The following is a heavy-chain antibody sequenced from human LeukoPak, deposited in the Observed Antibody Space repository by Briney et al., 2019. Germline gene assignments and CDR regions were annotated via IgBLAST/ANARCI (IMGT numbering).Heavy chain of an antibody. Sequence: PGGSLRLSCAASGFTFNNAWMSWVRQAPGKELEWVGRIKSKGDGGTTDYAAPVKGRFTISRDDSKNTLYLQMNSLKTEDTAVYYCTTGGDIIVVVAATCAYWGQGTLVTVSS. D-gene: IGHD2-15*01. CDR2: IKSKGDGGTT. V-gene: IGHV3-15*01. CDR1: GFTFNNAW. CDR3: TTGGDIIVVVAATCAY. J-gene: IGHJ4*02.